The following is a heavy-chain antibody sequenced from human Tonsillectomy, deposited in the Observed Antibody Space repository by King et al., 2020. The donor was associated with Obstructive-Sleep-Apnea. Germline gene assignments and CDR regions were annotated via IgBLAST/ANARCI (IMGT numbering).Heavy chain of an antibody. J-gene: IGHJ3*02. CDR1: GFTFSNYT. Sequence: VQLVESGGGVVQPGRSLKLSCAASGFTFSNYTMHWVRQAPGKGLEWVAVISSDGSNKYYADSVKGRFTISRDNSKNTLYLRMNSLRAEDTAVYYCASLVGATSWDASDIWGQGTVVSVSS. CDR3: ASLVGATSWDASDI. V-gene: IGHV3-30*04. D-gene: IGHD1-26*01. CDR2: ISSDGSNK.